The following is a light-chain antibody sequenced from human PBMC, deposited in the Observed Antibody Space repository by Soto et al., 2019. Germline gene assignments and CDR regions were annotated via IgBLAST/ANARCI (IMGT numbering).Light chain of an antibody. CDR3: SSYAGSLYVV. CDR2: EVS. V-gene: IGLV2-8*01. J-gene: IGLJ2*01. CDR1: SSDIGYSNH. Sequence: QAVVTQPPSATGSPGQSVTISCTGSSSDIGYSNHVFWYQQHPGKAPKLIIYEVSQRPSGVPDRFSGSKSGNTASLTVSGLQAEDEAEYYCSSYAGSLYVVFGGGTKVTVL.